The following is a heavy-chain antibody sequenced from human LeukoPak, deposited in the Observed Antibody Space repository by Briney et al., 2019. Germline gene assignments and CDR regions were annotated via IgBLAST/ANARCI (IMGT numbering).Heavy chain of an antibody. J-gene: IGHJ6*03. CDR2: IYTSGST. CDR1: GGSISSYY. Sequence: SETLSLTCTVSGGSISSYYWSWIRRPAGKGLEWIGRIYTSGSTNYNPSLKSRVTISVDTSKNQFSLKLSSVTAADTAVYYCARDQEAYCSSTSCYEYSYYMDVWGKGTTVTISS. V-gene: IGHV4-4*07. D-gene: IGHD2-2*01. CDR3: ARDQEAYCSSTSCYEYSYYMDV.